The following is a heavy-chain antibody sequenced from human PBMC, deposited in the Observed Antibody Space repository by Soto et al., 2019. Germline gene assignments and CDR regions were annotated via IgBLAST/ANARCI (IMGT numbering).Heavy chain of an antibody. CDR1: GFTFSSHW. Sequence: EVQVVESGGGLVQPGGSLRLSCTVSGFTFSSHWMHWVRQAPGKGLVWVSRLSGDGSSTHYGDSMRGRVIISRDNAKNTVYLQIDSLRDEDSAVYYCARGLKNYYAMDVWGQGTTVTVSS. CDR2: LSGDGSST. V-gene: IGHV3-74*02. J-gene: IGHJ6*02. CDR3: ARGLKNYYAMDV.